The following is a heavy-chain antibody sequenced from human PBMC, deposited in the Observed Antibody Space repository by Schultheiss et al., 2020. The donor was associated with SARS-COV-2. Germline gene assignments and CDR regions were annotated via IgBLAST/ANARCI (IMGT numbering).Heavy chain of an antibody. V-gene: IGHV4-59*12. CDR1: GGSISSDY. D-gene: IGHD3-10*01. CDR2: IYYSGST. Sequence: SETLSLTCSVSGGSISSDYWTWIRQPPGKGLEWIGYIYYSGSTNYNPSLKSRVTISVDTSKNQFSLKLSSVTAADTAVYYCARGANWVAGESLRLDYGMDVWGQGTTVPVSS. J-gene: IGHJ6*02. CDR3: ARGANWVAGESLRLDYGMDV.